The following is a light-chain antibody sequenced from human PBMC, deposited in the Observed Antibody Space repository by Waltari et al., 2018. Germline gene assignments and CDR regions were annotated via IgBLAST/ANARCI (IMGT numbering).Light chain of an antibody. CDR1: SSAVGGYNL. CDR2: ELT. J-gene: IGLJ3*02. CDR3: SSFAGGKTWV. Sequence: QSALTQPASVSGSPGQSITISCSGTSSAVGGYNLVSWYRHHPGRAPRLIIYELTKRPSGVSNRFSGSKSGNTASLTISGLQAEDELDYYCSSFAGGKTWVFGGGTKLTVL. V-gene: IGLV2-23*02.